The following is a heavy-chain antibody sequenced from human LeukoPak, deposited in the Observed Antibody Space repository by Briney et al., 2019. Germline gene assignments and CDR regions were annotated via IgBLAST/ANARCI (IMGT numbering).Heavy chain of an antibody. CDR2: VWYDGSYK. CDR1: GFTFSNYA. J-gene: IGHJ3*02. Sequence: PGGSLRLSCAASGFTFSNYAMHWVRQPPGKGLEWVAIVWYDGSYKYYADSVKGRFTVSRDNSKNTLYLQVNSLTAEDTAAYYCARGNSDAFDIWGQGTMVTVS. V-gene: IGHV3-33*01. CDR3: ARGNSDAFDI. D-gene: IGHD4-23*01.